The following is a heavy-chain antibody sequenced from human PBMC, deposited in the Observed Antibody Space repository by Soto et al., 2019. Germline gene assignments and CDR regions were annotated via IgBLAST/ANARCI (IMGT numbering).Heavy chain of an antibody. CDR2: IIPIFGTA. D-gene: IGHD3-22*01. J-gene: IGHJ4*02. Sequence: ASVKVSCKASGGTFSSHAISWLRQAPGQGLEWMGGIIPIFGTANYAQKFQGRVTITADESTSTAYMELSSLRSEDTAVYYCARPTRRYYYDSSGYYYHVGYFDYWGQGTLVTVSS. CDR1: GGTFSSHA. V-gene: IGHV1-69*13. CDR3: ARPTRRYYYDSSGYYYHVGYFDY.